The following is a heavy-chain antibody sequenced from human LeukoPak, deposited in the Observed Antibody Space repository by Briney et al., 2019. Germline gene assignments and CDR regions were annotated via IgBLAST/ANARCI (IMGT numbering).Heavy chain of an antibody. J-gene: IGHJ4*02. V-gene: IGHV4-59*08. Sequence: SETLSLTCTASGGSISRYYWSWIRQLPGKGLEWIGYIYYSGSATYNPSLKSRVTISVDTSKNQFSLKLSAVTAAETAVYYCARQYYYDSSGYFDYWGQGTLVTVSS. CDR2: IYYSGSA. CDR3: ARQYYYDSSGYFDY. CDR1: GGSISRYY. D-gene: IGHD3-22*01.